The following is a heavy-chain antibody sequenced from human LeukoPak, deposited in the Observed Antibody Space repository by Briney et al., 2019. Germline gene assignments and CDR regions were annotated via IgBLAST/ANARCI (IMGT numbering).Heavy chain of an antibody. CDR3: VRESERQTASDYFYYMGV. Sequence: GGSLRLSCAASGFTFSSYAMSWVRQAPGKGLEWVSAISGSGGSTYYADSVKGRFTISRDDSKNTLFPQMNSLRTEDTAVYYCVRESERQTASDYFYYMGVWGKGTTVTVSS. CDR2: ISGSGGST. J-gene: IGHJ6*03. V-gene: IGHV3-23*01. CDR1: GFTFSSYA. D-gene: IGHD6-25*01.